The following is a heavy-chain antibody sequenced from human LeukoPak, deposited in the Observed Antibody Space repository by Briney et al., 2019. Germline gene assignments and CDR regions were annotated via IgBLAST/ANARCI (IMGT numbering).Heavy chain of an antibody. D-gene: IGHD6-19*01. V-gene: IGHV1-69*13. J-gene: IGHJ4*02. Sequence: SVKVSCKASGGTFSSYAISWVRQAPGQGLEWMGGINPIFGTANYAQKFQGRVTITADESTSTAYMELSSLRSEDTAVYYCARGDTRIAVAGTIFDYWGQGTLVTVSS. CDR3: ARGDTRIAVAGTIFDY. CDR1: GGTFSSYA. CDR2: INPIFGTA.